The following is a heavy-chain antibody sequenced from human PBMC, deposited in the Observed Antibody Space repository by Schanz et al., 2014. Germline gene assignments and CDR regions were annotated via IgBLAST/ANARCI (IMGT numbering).Heavy chain of an antibody. D-gene: IGHD3-16*01. J-gene: IGHJ4*02. CDR2: INTSGGSR. V-gene: IGHV3-23*04. Sequence: EVQLVESGGGLVQPGGSLRLSCAASGFSFSTHAMSWVRQAPGQGLEWVSGINTSGGSRYYAESVKGRFTISRDNSKNLVVLQMNSLRVEDTAVYYCARDLAFGGVYDRHSDSWGQGTLVTVSS. CDR1: GFSFSTHA. CDR3: ARDLAFGGVYDRHSDS.